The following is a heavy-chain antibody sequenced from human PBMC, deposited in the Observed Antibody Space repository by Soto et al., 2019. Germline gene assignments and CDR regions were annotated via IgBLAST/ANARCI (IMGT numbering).Heavy chain of an antibody. J-gene: IGHJ3*02. CDR1: GYTFTSYG. D-gene: IGHD3-22*01. CDR3: ARGESTTYYYDSSGYPHDAFDI. CDR2: ISAYNGNT. Sequence: ASVKVSCKASGYTFTSYGISWVRQAPGQGLEWMGWISAYNGNTNYAQKLQGRVTMTTDTSTSTAYMELRSLRSDDMAVYYCARGESTTYYYDSSGYPHDAFDIWGQGTMVTVSS. V-gene: IGHV1-18*03.